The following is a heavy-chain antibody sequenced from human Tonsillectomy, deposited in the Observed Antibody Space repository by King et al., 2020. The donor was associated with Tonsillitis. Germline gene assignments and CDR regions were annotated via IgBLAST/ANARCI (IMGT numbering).Heavy chain of an antibody. J-gene: IGHJ5*02. CDR1: GYTFTSYD. CDR2: MKPNSGNT. V-gene: IGHV1-8*02. D-gene: IGHD5-12*01. CDR3: VREGEYSGYDKSWFDP. Sequence: QLVQSGAEVKKPGASVKVSCKASGYTFTSYDINWVRQATGQGLEWMGWMKPNSGNTGYAQKFQGRVTMTRNASISTAYMELSSLRSEDTAVYYCVREGEYSGYDKSWFDPWGQGTLVTVSS.